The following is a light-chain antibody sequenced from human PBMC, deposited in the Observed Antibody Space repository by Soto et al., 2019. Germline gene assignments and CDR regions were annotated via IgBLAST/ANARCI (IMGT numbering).Light chain of an antibody. J-gene: IGLJ2*01. Sequence: QSALTQPASVSGSPGQSITISCTGTSSDVGSYNLVSWYQQHPAKAPKLMIFEVRNRPSGVSDRFSGSKSGNTASLTISGLQAEDEADYYCSSYTGSSINTVVFGGGTQLTVL. V-gene: IGLV2-14*02. CDR2: EVR. CDR3: SSYTGSSINTVV. CDR1: SSDVGSYNL.